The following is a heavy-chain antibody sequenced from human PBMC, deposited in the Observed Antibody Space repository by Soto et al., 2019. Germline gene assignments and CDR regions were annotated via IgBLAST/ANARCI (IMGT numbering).Heavy chain of an antibody. D-gene: IGHD2-15*01. CDR1: GGSISSGGYY. CDR2: IYYSGST. CDR3: ARAKGYCSGGSCYRFDP. J-gene: IGHJ5*02. V-gene: IGHV4-31*03. Sequence: TLSHTCTVSGGSISSGGYYWSWIRQHPGKGLEWIGYIYYSGSTYYNPSLKSRVTISVDTSKNQFSLKLSSVTAADTAVYYCARAKGYCSGGSCYRFDPWGQGTLVTVSS.